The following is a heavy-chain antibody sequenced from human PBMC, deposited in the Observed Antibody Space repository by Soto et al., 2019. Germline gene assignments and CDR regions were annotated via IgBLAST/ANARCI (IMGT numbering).Heavy chain of an antibody. D-gene: IGHD3-22*01. Sequence: SVKVSCKASGGTFSSYAITWVRQAPGQGLEWMGGIIPFFGRTNYAQKFQGRVTITADESTTTAYMDLSSLRSEDTAVYYCARGAGYYDSSGYYYRAFDIWGQGTMDTVSS. CDR2: IIPFFGRT. CDR1: GGTFSSYA. V-gene: IGHV1-69*13. CDR3: ARGAGYYDSSGYYYRAFDI. J-gene: IGHJ3*02.